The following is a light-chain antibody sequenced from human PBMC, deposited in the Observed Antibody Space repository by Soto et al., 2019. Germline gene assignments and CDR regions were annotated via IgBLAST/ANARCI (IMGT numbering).Light chain of an antibody. J-gene: IGKJ4*01. CDR1: QSLVHSDGNTY. V-gene: IGKV2-24*01. CDR2: KVS. CDR3: MQATRLFS. Sequence: EIVMTQTPLSSPVTLGQPTSISCRSSQSLVHSDGNTYLSWLQQRPGQPPRVLIYKVSNRFSGVPDRFTGSGAGTEFTLRISRVEAEDVGIYYCMQATRLFSFGGGTKVDIK.